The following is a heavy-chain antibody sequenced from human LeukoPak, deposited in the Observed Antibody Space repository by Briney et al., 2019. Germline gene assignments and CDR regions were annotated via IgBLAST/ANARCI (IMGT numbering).Heavy chain of an antibody. Sequence: PSETLSLTCAVYGGSFSGYYWSWTRQPPGKGLEWIGEINHSGSTNYNPSLKSRVTISVDTSKNQFSLKLSSVTAADTAVYYCASSGSYSHVDYWGQGTLVTVSS. CDR3: ASSGSYSHVDY. D-gene: IGHD3-10*01. J-gene: IGHJ4*02. CDR2: INHSGST. V-gene: IGHV4-34*01. CDR1: GGSFSGYY.